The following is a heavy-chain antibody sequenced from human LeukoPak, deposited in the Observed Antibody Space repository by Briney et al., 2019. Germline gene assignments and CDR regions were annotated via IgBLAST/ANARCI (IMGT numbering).Heavy chain of an antibody. D-gene: IGHD1-26*01. J-gene: IGHJ4*02. CDR2: FDPEDGET. V-gene: IGHV1-24*01. CDR1: GYTLTELS. Sequence: ASVKVSCKVSGYTLTELSMHWVRQAPGKGLEWMGGFDPEDGETIYAQKFQGRVTMTEDTSTDTAYMELSSLRSEDTAVYYCATVDYQGVGATIYYFDYWGQGTLVTVSS. CDR3: ATVDYQGVGATIYYFDY.